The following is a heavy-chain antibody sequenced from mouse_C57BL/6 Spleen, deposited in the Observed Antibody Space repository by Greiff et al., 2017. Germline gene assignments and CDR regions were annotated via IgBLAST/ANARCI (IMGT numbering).Heavy chain of an antibody. CDR3: ARAYYSNYYFDY. CDR1: GYTFTSYW. Sequence: VKLMESGAELVKPGASVKLSCKASGYTFTSYWMHWVKQRPGQGLEWIGMIHPNSGSTNYNEKFKSKATLTVDNSSSTAYMQLSSLTSEDSAVYYCARAYYSNYYFDYWGQGTTLTVSS. CDR2: IHPNSGST. J-gene: IGHJ2*01. V-gene: IGHV1-64*01. D-gene: IGHD2-5*01.